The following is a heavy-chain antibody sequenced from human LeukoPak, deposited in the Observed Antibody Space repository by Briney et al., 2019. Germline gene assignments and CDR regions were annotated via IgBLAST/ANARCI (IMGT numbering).Heavy chain of an antibody. Sequence: PGGSLRLSCAASGFTFSAYSMNWVRQAPGKGLEWVSCISDSSGNIYNADSVAGRFTISRDNAKNSLYLQMNSLRAEDTARYYCARGRGDFWSGSYYYYYMDVWGKGTTVTVSS. J-gene: IGHJ6*03. CDR1: GFTFSAYS. CDR2: ISDSSGNI. CDR3: ARGRGDFWSGSYYYYYMDV. V-gene: IGHV3-48*04. D-gene: IGHD3-3*01.